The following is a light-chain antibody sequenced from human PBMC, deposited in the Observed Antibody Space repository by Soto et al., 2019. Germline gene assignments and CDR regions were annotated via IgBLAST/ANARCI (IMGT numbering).Light chain of an antibody. V-gene: IGKV1-27*01. J-gene: IGKJ1*01. Sequence: DIQMTQYPSSLYATVGDRVTITCRASQGISNYLAWYQQKPGKVPKILIYFSSTLQSGVPPRFSASGSGTDFTLTISSLQPEDVATYYYQKYNDFPWTFGQGTKVDIK. CDR2: FSS. CDR1: QGISNY. CDR3: QKYNDFPWT.